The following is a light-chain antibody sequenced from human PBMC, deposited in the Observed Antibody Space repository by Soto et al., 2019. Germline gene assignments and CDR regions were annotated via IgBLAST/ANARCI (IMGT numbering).Light chain of an antibody. CDR2: DVT. V-gene: IGLV2-11*01. CDR1: SSDVGGYNY. J-gene: IGLJ2*01. CDR3: SSYAGAHTF. Sequence: QSVLTQPASVSGSPGQSITISCTGTSSDVGGYNYVSWYQQHPGKAPKLMIYDVTARPSGVPDRFSGSKSGTTASLTISGLQGEDEADYYCSSYAGAHTFFGGGTKLTVL.